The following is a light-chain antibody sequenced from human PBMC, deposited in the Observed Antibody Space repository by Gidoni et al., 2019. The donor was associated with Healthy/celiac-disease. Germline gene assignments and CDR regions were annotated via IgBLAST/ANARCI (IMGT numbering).Light chain of an antibody. CDR1: QSVSSSY. CDR3: QQYGSSPYT. V-gene: IGKV3-20*01. CDR2: CAS. Sequence: EIVLTPSPCTLSLSPGERATLSCRACQSVSSSYLAWYQQKPGQAPRLLIYCASSRASGIPDRFSGSGSGTDFTLTISRLEPEDFAVYYCQQYGSSPYTFXXXTKLEIK. J-gene: IGKJ2*01.